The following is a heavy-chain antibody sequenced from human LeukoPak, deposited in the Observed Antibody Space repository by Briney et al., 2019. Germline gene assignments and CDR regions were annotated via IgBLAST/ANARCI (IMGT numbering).Heavy chain of an antibody. D-gene: IGHD2-2*01. J-gene: IGHJ4*02. V-gene: IGHV3-30*02. CDR2: IRYDGSNK. CDR3: AKDQMRYCSSTSCYPFDY. Sequence: TGGSLRLSCAASGFTFSSYGMHWVRQAPGKGLEWAAFIRYDGSNKYYADSVKGRFTISRDNSKNTLYLQMNSLRAEDTAVYYCAKDQMRYCSSTSCYPFDYWGQGTLVTVSS. CDR1: GFTFSSYG.